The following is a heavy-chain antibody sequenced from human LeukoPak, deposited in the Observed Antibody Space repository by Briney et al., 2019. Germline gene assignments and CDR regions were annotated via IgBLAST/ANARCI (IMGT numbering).Heavy chain of an antibody. V-gene: IGHV3-48*01. CDR1: GFTFNTYS. CDR2: ITTSSSTM. CDR3: AKDHYYDSSGYYLPVYFDY. Sequence: PGGSLRLSCAASGFTFNTYSMNWVRQAPGQGLEWVSYITTSSSTMFYAGSVRGRFTISRDNAKNSLYLQMNSLRAEDTAVYYCAKDHYYDSSGYYLPVYFDYWGQGTLVTVSS. J-gene: IGHJ4*02. D-gene: IGHD3-22*01.